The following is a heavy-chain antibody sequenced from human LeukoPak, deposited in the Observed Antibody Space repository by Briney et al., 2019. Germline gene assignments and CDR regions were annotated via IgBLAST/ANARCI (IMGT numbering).Heavy chain of an antibody. Sequence: PGGSLRLSCAASGFTVSGNYMSWVRQAPGKGLEWVSVIYSGGDTYSADSVKGRFTISRDNAKNSLYLQMNSLRAEDTAVYFCSSGPNFDHWGQGTLVTVSS. CDR3: SSGPNFDH. D-gene: IGHD3/OR15-3a*01. V-gene: IGHV3-53*01. J-gene: IGHJ4*02. CDR1: GFTVSGNY. CDR2: IYSGGDT.